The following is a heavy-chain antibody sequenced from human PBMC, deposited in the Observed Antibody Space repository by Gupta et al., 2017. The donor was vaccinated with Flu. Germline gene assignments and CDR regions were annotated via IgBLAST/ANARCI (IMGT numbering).Heavy chain of an antibody. CDR2: IYWDNDK. Sequence: QITLKESGPTVVKPTETLTLTCTFSGFPLSTHGVGVGWIRQSPGKALEWLALIYWDNDKRYTPSLKSRLTITKDTSKNKVVLTRTNMDPVDTATYYCVHSPYYYYYYGVDVWGQGTTVTVSS. CDR1: GFPLSTHGVG. J-gene: IGHJ6*02. CDR3: VHSPYYYYYYGVDV. V-gene: IGHV2-5*02.